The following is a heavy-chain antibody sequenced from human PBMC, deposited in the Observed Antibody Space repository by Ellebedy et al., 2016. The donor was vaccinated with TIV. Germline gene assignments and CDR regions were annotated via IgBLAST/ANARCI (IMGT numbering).Heavy chain of an antibody. Sequence: MPSEPLSLTCTVSGASIGSMTYYRAWIRQSPRKGLEWIGSVWHSGSGHYNPSLKSRVTISVDPSKNDFSLNLRSVTAADTAMYYCARMTIFGGRGEYWGQGTLVTVSS. CDR1: GASIGSMTYY. CDR3: ARMTIFGGRGEY. CDR2: VWHSGSG. J-gene: IGHJ4*02. V-gene: IGHV4-39*02. D-gene: IGHD3-3*01.